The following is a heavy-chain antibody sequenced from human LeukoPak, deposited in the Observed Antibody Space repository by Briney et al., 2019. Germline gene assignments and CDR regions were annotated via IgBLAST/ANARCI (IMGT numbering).Heavy chain of an antibody. Sequence: SVKVSCKVSGGTFSSYAISWVRQAPGQGLEWMGGIIPIFGTANYAQKFQGRVTITADESTSTAYMELSSLRSEDTAVYYCARREVYSSGWHWFDPWGQGTLVTVSS. CDR2: IIPIFGTA. CDR3: ARREVYSSGWHWFDP. J-gene: IGHJ5*02. D-gene: IGHD6-19*01. CDR1: GGTFSSYA. V-gene: IGHV1-69*13.